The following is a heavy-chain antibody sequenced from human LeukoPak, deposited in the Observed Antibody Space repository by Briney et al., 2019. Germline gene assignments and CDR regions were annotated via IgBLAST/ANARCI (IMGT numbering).Heavy chain of an antibody. CDR1: GGSISSSY. CDR2: IYYSGNT. D-gene: IGHD1-26*01. V-gene: IGHV4-59*01. CDR3: ARDPVGGNYFDY. J-gene: IGHJ4*02. Sequence: SETLSLTCTVSGGSISSSYWSWIRQPPGKGLEWIGFIYYSGNTNYNPSLKSRVTISVDTSKNQFSLKLSSVTAADTAVYYCARDPVGGNYFDYWGQGTLVTVSS.